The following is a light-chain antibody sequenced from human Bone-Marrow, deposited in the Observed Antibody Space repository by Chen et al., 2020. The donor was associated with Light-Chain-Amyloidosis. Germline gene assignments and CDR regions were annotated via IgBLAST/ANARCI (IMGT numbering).Light chain of an antibody. CDR2: ATT. Sequence: DIQLTQSPSSLSASVGDRVTITCRTSQSVSSYLNWYQQRPGKAPKLLLYATTTLPSEVPARFRGSRSGAEFTLTISSLQAEDFATYYCQQSFRSPPTFGQGTKVEIK. V-gene: IGKV1-39*01. CDR3: QQSFRSPPT. J-gene: IGKJ1*01. CDR1: QSVSSY.